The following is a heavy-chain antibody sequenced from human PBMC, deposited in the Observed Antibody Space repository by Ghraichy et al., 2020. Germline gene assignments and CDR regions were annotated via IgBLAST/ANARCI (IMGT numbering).Heavy chain of an antibody. CDR2: IGSQAYGETT. CDR1: GFTFGDSA. D-gene: IGHD3-10*01. J-gene: IGHJ3*02. V-gene: IGHV3-49*04. CDR3: TRASRRITLVGGVIKFIVAAFDI. Sequence: GGSLRLSCTSSGFTFGDSAMSWVRQAPGKGLEWVSFIGSQAYGETTEYAASVKGRVTVSRADSKGIAYLQMNSLKAAVTAVYYCTRASRRITLVGGVIKFIVAAFDIWGQGTMVTVSS.